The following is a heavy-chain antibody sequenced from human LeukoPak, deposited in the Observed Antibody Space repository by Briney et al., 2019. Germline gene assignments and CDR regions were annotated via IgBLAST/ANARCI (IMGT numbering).Heavy chain of an antibody. CDR2: ISYDGSNK. V-gene: IGHV3-30*18. J-gene: IGHJ4*02. D-gene: IGHD6-19*01. CDR3: ANDQLSSGFSTFDY. CDR1: GFTFSSYG. Sequence: PGGSLRLSCAASGFTFSSYGMHWVRQAPGKGLEWVAVISYDGSNKYYADSVKGRFTISRDNSKNTLYLQMNSLRAEDTAAYYCANDQLSSGFSTFDYWGQGTLVTVSS.